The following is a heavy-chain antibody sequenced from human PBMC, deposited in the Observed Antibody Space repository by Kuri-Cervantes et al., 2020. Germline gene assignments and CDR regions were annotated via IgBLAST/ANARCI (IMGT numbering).Heavy chain of an antibody. Sequence: ASVKVSCKASAYTFTGYYMHWVRQAPGQGLEWMAWINPNTGGTNYAQKFQDRVTMTRDTSISTAFMELSRLRSDDTAVYYCASSPSYYYYMDVWGKGTTVTVSS. V-gene: IGHV1-2*02. J-gene: IGHJ6*03. CDR3: ASSPSYYYYMDV. CDR1: AYTFTGYY. CDR2: INPNTGGT.